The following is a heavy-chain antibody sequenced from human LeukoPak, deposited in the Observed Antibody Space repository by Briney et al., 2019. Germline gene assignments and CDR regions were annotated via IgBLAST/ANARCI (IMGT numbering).Heavy chain of an antibody. V-gene: IGHV4-38-2*02. CDR2: IYYSGST. D-gene: IGHD6-13*01. CDR1: GYSISSGYY. CDR3: ARRGGSSWYYFDY. Sequence: ASETLSLTCTVSGYSISSGYYWGWIRQPPGKGLEWIGYIYYSGSTNYNPSLKSRVTISVDTSKNQFSLKLSSVTAADTAVYYCARRGGSSWYYFDYWGQGTLVTVSS. J-gene: IGHJ4*02.